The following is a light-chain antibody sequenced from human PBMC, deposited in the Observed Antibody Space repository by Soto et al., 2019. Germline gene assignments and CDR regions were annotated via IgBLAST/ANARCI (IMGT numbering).Light chain of an antibody. CDR2: AAS. Sequence: VTLPFRASQVISTSLAWYQVKPGKAPKLLIYAASTLESGVPSRFSATVSGTEFSLTITSLQPEDFATYYCQQYHRAAITCGQGTRWRI. V-gene: IGKV1-9*01. CDR1: QVISTS. CDR3: QQYHRAAIT. J-gene: IGKJ5*01.